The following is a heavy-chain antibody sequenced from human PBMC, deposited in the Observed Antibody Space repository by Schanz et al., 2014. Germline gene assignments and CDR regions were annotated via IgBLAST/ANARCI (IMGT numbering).Heavy chain of an antibody. CDR1: EYTFTRHY. V-gene: IGHV1-46*01. CDR2: IHSTGGTT. D-gene: IGHD3-3*01. J-gene: IGHJ4*02. CDR3: ARDDRFLEWSLLDY. Sequence: QVQLVQSGAEVKKPGTAVKVSCKASEYTFTRHYMHWVRQAPGQGLEWMGIIHSTGGTTSHAQKFQGRVTMTRDTSISTAYMELSRLTSDDTAIYYCARDDRFLEWSLLDYWGQGTLVTVSS.